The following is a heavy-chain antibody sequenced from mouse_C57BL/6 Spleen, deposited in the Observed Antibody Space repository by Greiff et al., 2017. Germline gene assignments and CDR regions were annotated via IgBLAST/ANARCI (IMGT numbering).Heavy chain of an antibody. J-gene: IGHJ2*01. CDR3: TTTYYGSSPDD. Sequence: EVQLQQSGAELVRPGASVKLSCTASGFNIKDDYMHWVKQRPEQGLEWIGWIDPENGDTEYASKFQGKATITADTSSNTAYLQLSSLTSEDTAVSYCTTTYYGSSPDDWGQGTTLTVSS. D-gene: IGHD1-1*01. CDR2: IDPENGDT. V-gene: IGHV14-4*01. CDR1: GFNIKDDY.